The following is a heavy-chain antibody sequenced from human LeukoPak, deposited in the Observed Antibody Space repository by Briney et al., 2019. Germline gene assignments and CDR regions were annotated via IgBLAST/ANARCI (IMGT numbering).Heavy chain of an antibody. CDR2: ISGGGDIT. V-gene: IGHV3-23*01. Sequence: GGSLRLSCAPSGFTFSRHGMHWVRQTPGKGLEWVSAISGGGDITYYADSVTGRFTISRDNSKDTLFLQMHSLRPGDTAVYYCVREDTPATANYWGQGTLVTISS. CDR3: VREDTPATANY. CDR1: GFTFSRHG. D-gene: IGHD2-21*02. J-gene: IGHJ4*02.